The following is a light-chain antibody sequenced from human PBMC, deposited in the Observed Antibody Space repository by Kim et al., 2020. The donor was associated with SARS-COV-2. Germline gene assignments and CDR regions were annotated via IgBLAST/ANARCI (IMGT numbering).Light chain of an antibody. V-gene: IGKV3-15*01. J-gene: IGKJ4*01. CDR3: QQYNNWPPLT. Sequence: EIVMTQSPATLSVSPGERATLSCRASQSVSSNLAWYQQKPGQAPRLLIYGASTRATGIPARFSGSGSGTEFTLTISSLQSEDFAVYYWQQYNNWPPLTVGGGTKVDIK. CDR2: GAS. CDR1: QSVSSN.